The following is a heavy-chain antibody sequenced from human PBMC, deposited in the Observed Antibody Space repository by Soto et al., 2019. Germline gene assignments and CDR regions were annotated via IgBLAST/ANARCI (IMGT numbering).Heavy chain of an antibody. CDR2: ISTHNGNT. D-gene: IGHD5-18*01. V-gene: IGHV1-18*01. CDR3: ARDGLWAPDY. Sequence: QVQLIQSGAEVKEPGASVKVSCTASGYTLTSYGISWVRQAPAQGLEWMGWISTHNGNTNYAQNLQGRVTMTTVKYTGTLYMQLTSLGSDDTAVYYCARDGLWAPDYWGQGTLVTVSS. CDR1: GYTLTSYG. J-gene: IGHJ4*02.